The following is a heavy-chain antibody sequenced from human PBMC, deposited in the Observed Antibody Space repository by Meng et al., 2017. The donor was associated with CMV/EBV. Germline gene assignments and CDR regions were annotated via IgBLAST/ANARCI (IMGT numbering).Heavy chain of an antibody. Sequence: GESLKISCAASGFLFSRYGMHWVRQAPGKGLEWVTFIWYDGSNKYYADSVKGRFTTSRDNSRNTLHLQMNSLRAEDTAIYYCARDWDSYDNTGYPIDYWGQGTLVTVSS. CDR1: GFLFSRYG. CDR2: IWYDGSNK. D-gene: IGHD3-22*01. J-gene: IGHJ4*02. V-gene: IGHV3-30*02. CDR3: ARDWDSYDNTGYPIDY.